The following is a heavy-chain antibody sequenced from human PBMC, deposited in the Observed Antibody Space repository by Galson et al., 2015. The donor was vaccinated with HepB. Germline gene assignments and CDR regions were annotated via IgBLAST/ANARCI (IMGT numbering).Heavy chain of an antibody. D-gene: IGHD6-13*01. V-gene: IGHV3-30-3*01. Sequence: SLRLSCAASGFTFSSYAMHWVRQAPGKGLEWVAVISYDGSNKYYADSVKGRFTISRDNSKNTLYLQINSLRAEDTAVYYYARDYYGSSWHPDAFDIWGQGTMVTVSS. CDR3: ARDYYGSSWHPDAFDI. CDR1: GFTFSSYA. CDR2: ISYDGSNK. J-gene: IGHJ3*02.